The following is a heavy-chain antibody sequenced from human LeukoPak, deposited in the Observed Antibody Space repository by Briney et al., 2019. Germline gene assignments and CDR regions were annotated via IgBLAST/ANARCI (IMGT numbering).Heavy chain of an antibody. CDR3: ARVRGGNTRDLDY. V-gene: IGHV3-74*01. Sequence: GGSLRLSCAASGFTFSSSWMYWVRQGPGKGLVWVSHISSDGSTTIYADSVKGRFTISRDNAKNTVFLQTNSLRAEDTAVYYCARVRGGNTRDLDYWGQGTLVTVSS. J-gene: IGHJ4*02. D-gene: IGHD4-23*01. CDR1: GFTFSSSW. CDR2: ISSDGSTT.